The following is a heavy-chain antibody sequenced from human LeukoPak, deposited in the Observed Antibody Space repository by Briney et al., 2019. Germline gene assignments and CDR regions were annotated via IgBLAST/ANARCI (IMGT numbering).Heavy chain of an antibody. Sequence: QPGGSLRLSCAASGFTFSSYSMNWVRQAPGKGLEWVSYISSSSSTIYYADSVKGRFTISRDNAKNSLYLQMNSLRDEDTAVYYCARFEYSSSENWFDPWGQGTLVTVSS. J-gene: IGHJ5*02. CDR1: GFTFSSYS. V-gene: IGHV3-48*02. CDR2: ISSSSSTI. CDR3: ARFEYSSSENWFDP. D-gene: IGHD6-6*01.